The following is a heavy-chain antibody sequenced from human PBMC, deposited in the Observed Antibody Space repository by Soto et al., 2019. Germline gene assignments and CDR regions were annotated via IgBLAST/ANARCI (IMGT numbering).Heavy chain of an antibody. D-gene: IGHD6-19*01. CDR3: ARDHLSYSSSPLSSGWYAWFDP. CDR1: GGTFSSYA. V-gene: IGHV1-69*01. J-gene: IGHJ5*02. Sequence: QVQLVQSGAEVKKPGSSVKVSCKASGGTFSSYAISWVRQAPGQGLEWMGGIIPIFGTANYAQKFQGRVTITADESTSTAYMELSSLRSEDTAVYYCARDHLSYSSSPLSSGWYAWFDPWGQGTLVTVSS. CDR2: IIPIFGTA.